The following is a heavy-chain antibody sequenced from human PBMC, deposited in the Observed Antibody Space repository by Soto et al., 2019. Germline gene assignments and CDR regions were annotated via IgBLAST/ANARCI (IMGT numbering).Heavy chain of an antibody. D-gene: IGHD6-19*01. CDR3: ARWIAVAGTPNYGMDV. CDR2: ISAYNGNT. J-gene: IGHJ6*02. V-gene: IGHV1-18*01. CDR1: GYTFTSYG. Sequence: ASVKVSCKASGYTFTSYGISWVRQAPGQGLEWMGWISAYNGNTNYAQKLQGRVTMTTDTSTSTAYMELRSLRSDDTAVYYCARWIAVAGTPNYGMDVWGQGNTVTVS.